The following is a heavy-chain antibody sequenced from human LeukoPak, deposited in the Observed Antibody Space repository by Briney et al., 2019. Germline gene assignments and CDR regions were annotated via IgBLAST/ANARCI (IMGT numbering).Heavy chain of an antibody. CDR2: INRHGNT. Sequence: KPSETLSLTCAVSGEPFSGYYWGWIRQPPGKGLELIGEINRHGNTDYNPSLKSRVSMSIDTSKNQFSLKLISVTAADTAVYYCARHIGKERRYQLRFDPWGQGTLVTVSS. D-gene: IGHD2-2*01. V-gene: IGHV4-34*01. CDR3: ARHIGKERRYQLRFDP. J-gene: IGHJ5*02. CDR1: GEPFSGYY.